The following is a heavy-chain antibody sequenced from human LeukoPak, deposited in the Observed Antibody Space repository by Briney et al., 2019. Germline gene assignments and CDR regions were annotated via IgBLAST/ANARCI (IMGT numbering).Heavy chain of an antibody. J-gene: IGHJ4*02. Sequence: GGSLRLSCAASGFTFSSYGMHWVRQAPGKGLEWVAVISYDGSNKYYADSVKGRFTISRDNSKNTLYLQMNSLRAEDTAVYYCAKERGYSSGWHDYWGQGTLVTVSS. CDR2: ISYDGSNK. CDR3: AKERGYSSGWHDY. CDR1: GFTFSSYG. D-gene: IGHD6-19*01. V-gene: IGHV3-30*18.